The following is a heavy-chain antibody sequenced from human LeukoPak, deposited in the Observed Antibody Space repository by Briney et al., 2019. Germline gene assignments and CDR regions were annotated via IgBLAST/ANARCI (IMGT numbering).Heavy chain of an antibody. J-gene: IGHJ4*02. CDR1: GFTFSSYA. Sequence: GGSLRLSCAASGFTFSSYAMSWVRQAPGKGLEWVSAISGSGGSTYYADSVKGRFTISRDNSKNTLYLQMNSLRAEGTAVYYCAKGFGELLLYYFDYWGQGTLVTVSS. V-gene: IGHV3-23*01. CDR3: AKGFGELLLYYFDY. CDR2: ISGSGGST. D-gene: IGHD3-10*01.